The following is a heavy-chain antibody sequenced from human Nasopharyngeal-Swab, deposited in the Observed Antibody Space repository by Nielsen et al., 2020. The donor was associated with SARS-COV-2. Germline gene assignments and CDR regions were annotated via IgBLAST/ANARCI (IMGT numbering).Heavy chain of an antibody. CDR3: ARQGAVAGYYYYYMDV. CDR1: GLCITSYW. V-gene: IGHV5-51*01. D-gene: IGHD6-19*01. Sequence: WEWCGLCITSYWVGWVRPMPGKGLEWMGIIYPGDSDTRYSPSFQGQVTISADKSISTAYLQWSSLKASDTAMYYCARQGAVAGYYYYYMDVWGKGTTVTVSS. CDR2: IYPGDSDT. J-gene: IGHJ6*03.